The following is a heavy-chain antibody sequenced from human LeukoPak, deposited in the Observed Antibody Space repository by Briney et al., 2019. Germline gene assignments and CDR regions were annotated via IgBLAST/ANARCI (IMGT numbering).Heavy chain of an antibody. J-gene: IGHJ4*02. D-gene: IGHD3-10*01. CDR1: GFTFSSYD. CDR3: ARGSAYYGSGSYYTFDY. CDR2: IGTAGDT. V-gene: IGHV3-13*01. Sequence: GGSLRLSCAASGFTFSSYDMHWVRQATGKGLEWVSAIGTAGDTYYPGSVKGRFTISRENAKNSLYLQMNSLRAGDTAVYYCARGSAYYGSGSYYTFDYWGQGTLVTVSS.